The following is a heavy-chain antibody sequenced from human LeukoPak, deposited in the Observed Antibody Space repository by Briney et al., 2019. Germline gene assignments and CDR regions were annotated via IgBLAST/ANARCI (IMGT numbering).Heavy chain of an antibody. CDR1: GFTFSSYS. J-gene: IGHJ3*02. CDR2: ISSSSRYI. CDR3: ARDVHYDSSGYYFRNDAFDI. D-gene: IGHD3-22*01. V-gene: IGHV3-21*01. Sequence: GGSQRLSCAASGFTFSSYSMNWVRQAPGKGLEWVSSISSSSRYIYYGDSVKGRFTISRDNAKNSLCLQMNSLRAEDTAVYYCARDVHYDSSGYYFRNDAFDIWGQGTMVTVSS.